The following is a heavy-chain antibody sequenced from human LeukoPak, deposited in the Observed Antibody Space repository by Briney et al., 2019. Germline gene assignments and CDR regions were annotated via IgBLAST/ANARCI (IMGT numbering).Heavy chain of an antibody. CDR1: GYIFTKYV. CDR3: ARDDCGDTCYPGGY. V-gene: IGHV1-3*01. Sequence: ASVKVSCKASGYIFTKYVVHWVRQAPGQRPEWMGWIKAGNGDTKYSQNFQDRLTITRDPSASTVYMELSSLTSEDTALYYCARDDCGDTCYPGGYWGQGTLVTVSS. D-gene: IGHD2-21*01. J-gene: IGHJ4*02. CDR2: IKAGNGDT.